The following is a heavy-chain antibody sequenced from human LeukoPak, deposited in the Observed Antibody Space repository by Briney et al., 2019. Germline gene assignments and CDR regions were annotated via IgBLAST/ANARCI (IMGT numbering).Heavy chain of an antibody. CDR2: IYPGDSDT. J-gene: IGHJ4*02. Sequence: GESLKISCTGSGYSFSNYWIAWVRQMPGKGLEWMGIIYPGDSDTRYNPSFQGQVTISADKSIRAAYLQWTSLKASDTAMYFCARRIAGGGIDYWGQGTLVTVSS. CDR3: ARRIAGGGIDY. D-gene: IGHD6-13*01. CDR1: GYSFSNYW. V-gene: IGHV5-51*01.